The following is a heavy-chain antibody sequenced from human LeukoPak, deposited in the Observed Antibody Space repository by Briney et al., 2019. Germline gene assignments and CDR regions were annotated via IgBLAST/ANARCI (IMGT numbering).Heavy chain of an antibody. CDR1: GGSISSGGYY. J-gene: IGHJ4*02. Sequence: SETLSLTCTVSGGSISSGGYYWSWIRQHPGKGLEWIGYIYYSGNTYYNPSLKSRVIISVDTSKNQFSLKLSSVTAADTAVYYCARSRGGYCSSTSCSRFDYWGQGTLVTVSS. V-gene: IGHV4-31*03. CDR3: ARSRGGYCSSTSCSRFDY. CDR2: IYYSGNT. D-gene: IGHD2-2*01.